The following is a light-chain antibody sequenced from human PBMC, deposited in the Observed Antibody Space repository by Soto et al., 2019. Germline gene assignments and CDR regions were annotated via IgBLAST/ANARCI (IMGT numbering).Light chain of an antibody. Sequence: EIVLTQSPATLSLSPGERAILSCRASQSVSNFLAWYQQKPGQAPRLLIFDVSTRATGVPPRFSGSGSGTDFTLTIIGLEPEDFAIYYCQQRSNWPLTFGGETKVEIK. CDR3: QQRSNWPLT. CDR1: QSVSNF. J-gene: IGKJ4*01. V-gene: IGKV3-11*01. CDR2: DVS.